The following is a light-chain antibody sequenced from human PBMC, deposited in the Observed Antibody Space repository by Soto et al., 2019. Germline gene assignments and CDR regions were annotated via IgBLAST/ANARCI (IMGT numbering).Light chain of an antibody. CDR2: EGH. CDR1: SGYVGTYSL. CDR3: WLYVGATTYV. Sequence: QSVLAQPASVSGSPGQSITISCTGASGYVGTYSLVSWYQQHPGKAPKVVIYEGHKRPSGVPDRFSGSTSVNTASLTISGRQTDDEADYYCWLYVGATTYVFGTGTKVT. J-gene: IGLJ1*01. V-gene: IGLV2-23*01.